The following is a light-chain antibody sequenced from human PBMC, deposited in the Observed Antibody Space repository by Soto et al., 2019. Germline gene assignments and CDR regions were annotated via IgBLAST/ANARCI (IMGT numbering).Light chain of an antibody. CDR3: QQYYSVPYT. CDR2: WAS. Sequence: IVMIQSPDSLTVSLGERATINCKSSQSVLSSSNNKNYLAWYQQKPGQPPNLIIYWASTRESGVPDRFSGSGSGTDFTLTISSLQAEDVAVYYCQQYYSVPYTFGQGTKLEIK. J-gene: IGKJ2*01. CDR1: QSVLSSSNNKNY. V-gene: IGKV4-1*01.